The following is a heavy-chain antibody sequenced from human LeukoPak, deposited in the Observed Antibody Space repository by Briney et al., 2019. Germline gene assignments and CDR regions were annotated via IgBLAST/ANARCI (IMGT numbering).Heavy chain of an antibody. CDR2: ISGSGGST. CDR3: AKDRRFSSGYQDIDY. J-gene: IGHJ4*02. CDR1: GFTFSDHY. Sequence: QAGGSLRLSCVASGFTFSDHYMDWVRQAPGKGLEWVSAISGSGGSTYYADSVKGRFTISRDNSKNTLYLQMNSLRAEDTAVYYCAKDRRFSSGYQDIDYWGQGTLVTVSS. D-gene: IGHD6-19*01. V-gene: IGHV3-23*01.